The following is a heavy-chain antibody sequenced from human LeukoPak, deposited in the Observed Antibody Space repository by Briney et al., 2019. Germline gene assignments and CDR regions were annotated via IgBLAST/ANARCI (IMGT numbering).Heavy chain of an antibody. J-gene: IGHJ4*02. V-gene: IGHV4-59*08. Sequence: SETLSLTCTVSGGSISSYYWSWLRQPPGKGLEWIGYIYYSGATNYNPSLKSRVTISEDTSKNQFSLRLRSATTADTAVYYCARSVVIAMDFDYWGQGTLVTVSS. D-gene: IGHD5-18*01. CDR3: ARSVVIAMDFDY. CDR1: GGSISSYY. CDR2: IYYSGAT.